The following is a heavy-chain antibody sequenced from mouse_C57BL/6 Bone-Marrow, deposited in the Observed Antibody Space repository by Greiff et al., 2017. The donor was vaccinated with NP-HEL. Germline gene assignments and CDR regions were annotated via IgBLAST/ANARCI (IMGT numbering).Heavy chain of an antibody. CDR2: ISDGGSYT. CDR1: GFTFSSYA. V-gene: IGHV5-4*01. CDR3: ARDSNYEYFDV. J-gene: IGHJ1*03. D-gene: IGHD2-5*01. Sequence: DVKLLESGGGLVKPGGSLKLSCAASGFTFSSYAMSWVRQTPEKRLEWVATISDGGSYTYYPDNVKGRFTISRDNAKNNLYLQMSHLKSEDTAMYYCARDSNYEYFDVWGTGTTVTVSS.